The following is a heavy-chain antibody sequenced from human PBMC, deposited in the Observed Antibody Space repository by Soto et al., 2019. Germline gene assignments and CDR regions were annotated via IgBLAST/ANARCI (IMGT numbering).Heavy chain of an antibody. V-gene: IGHV3-30-3*01. D-gene: IGHD1-26*01. CDR3: AREYSGIIDH. Sequence: GSLRLSCAASVFSFGSFAMHWVRQAPGKGLEWVADISYDGTNEYYADSVKGRFTISRDNSKNTLFVQMNSLRVEDTAEYYCAREYSGIIDHWGQGTLVTVSS. J-gene: IGHJ5*02. CDR2: ISYDGTNE. CDR1: VFSFGSFA.